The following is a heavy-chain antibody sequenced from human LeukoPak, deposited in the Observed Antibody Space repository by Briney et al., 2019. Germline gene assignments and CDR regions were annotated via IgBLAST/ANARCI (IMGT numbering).Heavy chain of an antibody. CDR2: IYSGGST. CDR1: GFIVSSSY. V-gene: IGHV3-53*01. CDR3: ARAPEVRFLEWSPLGYYYYYMDV. Sequence: PGGSLRLSCAASGFIVSSSYMTWVRQAPGKRLEWVSVIYSGGSTYHADSVKGRFTISRDNSKNTLYLQMNSLRAEDTAVYYCARAPEVRFLEWSPLGYYYYYMDVWGKGTTVTVSS. D-gene: IGHD3-3*01. J-gene: IGHJ6*03.